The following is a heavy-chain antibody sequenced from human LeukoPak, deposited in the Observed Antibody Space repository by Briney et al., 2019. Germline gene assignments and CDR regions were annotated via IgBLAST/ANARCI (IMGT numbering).Heavy chain of an antibody. CDR2: ISSSNTYI. V-gene: IGHV3-21*03. Sequence: GGSLRLSCAASGFTFSSYNMNWVRQAPGKGLEWVSSISSSNTYIYYTDSVKGRFTISRDNAKNSLYLQMNSLKTEDTAVYYCTTDQYYYDSSGYYYEGLFDYWGQGTLVTVSS. CDR3: TTDQYYYDSSGYYYEGLFDY. J-gene: IGHJ4*02. CDR1: GFTFSSYN. D-gene: IGHD3-22*01.